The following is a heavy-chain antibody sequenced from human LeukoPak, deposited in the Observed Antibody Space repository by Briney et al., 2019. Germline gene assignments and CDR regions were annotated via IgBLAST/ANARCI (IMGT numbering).Heavy chain of an antibody. CDR3: AKDGPYYDFWSGSYFDY. CDR1: GFTFSSYA. D-gene: IGHD3-3*01. CDR2: ISGSGGST. J-gene: IGHJ4*02. Sequence: PGGSLRLSCAASGFTFSSYAMSWVRQAPGKGLEWVSAISGSGGSTYYADSVKGRFTISRDNSKNTLYLQMNSLRAEGTAVYYCAKDGPYYDFWSGSYFDYWGQGTLVTVSS. V-gene: IGHV3-23*01.